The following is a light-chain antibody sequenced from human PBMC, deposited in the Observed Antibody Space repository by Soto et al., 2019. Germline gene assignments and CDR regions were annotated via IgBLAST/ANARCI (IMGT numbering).Light chain of an antibody. J-gene: IGKJ4*01. CDR2: GAS. CDR3: QQYGSSPLT. V-gene: IGKV3-20*01. CDR1: QSVSSSY. Sequence: IALTQSPGTPSVSPGERATLSCRASQSVSSSYLAWYQQKPGQAPRLLNYGASSRATGIPDRFSGSGTGTHFTLTISGLETEDFAVYCCQQYGSSPLTFGGVTKVEIK.